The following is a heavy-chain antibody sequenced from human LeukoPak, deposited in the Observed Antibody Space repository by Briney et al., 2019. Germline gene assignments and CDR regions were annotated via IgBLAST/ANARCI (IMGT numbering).Heavy chain of an antibody. J-gene: IGHJ3*02. CDR2: INHSGST. Sequence: SETLSLTCAVCGGPFSGYYWSWIRQPPGKGLEWIGEINHSGSTNYNPSLKSRVTISVDTSKNQFSLKLSSVTAADTAVYYCARGRGYYDSSGYPQHMLFDIWGQGTMVTVSS. D-gene: IGHD3-22*01. CDR1: GGPFSGYY. CDR3: ARGRGYYDSSGYPQHMLFDI. V-gene: IGHV4-34*01.